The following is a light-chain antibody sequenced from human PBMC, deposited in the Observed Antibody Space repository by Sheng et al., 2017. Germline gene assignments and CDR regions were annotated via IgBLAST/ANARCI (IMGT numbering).Light chain of an antibody. J-gene: IGKJ1*01. V-gene: IGKV3-15*01. Sequence: ETVLTQSPATLSVSPGERATISCRASQNVRDYLAWYQQKPGQAPRLLIYGVSIRATGIPDRFSGSGSGTDFTLTISGMQSEDSAVYYCQQYNDWPPWTFGQGPRWKSN. CDR3: QQYNDWPPWT. CDR2: GVS. CDR1: QNVRDY.